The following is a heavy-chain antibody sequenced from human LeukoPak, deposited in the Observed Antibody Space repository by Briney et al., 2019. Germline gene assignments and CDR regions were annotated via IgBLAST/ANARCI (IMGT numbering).Heavy chain of an antibody. CDR2: INPNSGGT. CDR3: ARRPRGGAVWFDP. J-gene: IGHJ5*02. CDR1: GYTFTGYY. V-gene: IGHV1-2*02. D-gene: IGHD3-10*01. Sequence: GASVKVSCKASGYTFTGYYMHWVRQAPGQGLEWMGWINPNSGGTNYAQKFQGRVTMTRDTSISTAYMELSGLRSDDTAVYYCARRPRGGAVWFDPWGQGTLVTVSS.